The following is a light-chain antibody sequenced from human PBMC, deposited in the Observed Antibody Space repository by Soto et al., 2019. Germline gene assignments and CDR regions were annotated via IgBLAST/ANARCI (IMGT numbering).Light chain of an antibody. CDR1: SSNVGRYNY. V-gene: IGLV2-8*01. Sequence: ALEEPPSAYGAPGQPVPIPCIGTSSNVGRYNYVSWYQHHPGKAPKLIIYEVTKRPSGVPDRFSGSKSGNTASLTVSGLQADDEADYYGNPYVRSNNYLFGTGPK. CDR3: NPYVRSNNYL. CDR2: EVT. J-gene: IGLJ1*01.